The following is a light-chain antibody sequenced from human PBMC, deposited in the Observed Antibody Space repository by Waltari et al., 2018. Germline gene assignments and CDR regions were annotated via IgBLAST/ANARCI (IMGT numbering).Light chain of an antibody. V-gene: IGLV1-40*01. CDR3: QSYDSSLSGSV. J-gene: IGLJ2*01. CDR2: GNS. CDR1: SPHLGAGYG. Sequence: QSGLTHPPSVSGAPGQRVTLSCTGSSPHLGAGYGVPWYQLLPGTATKLLSYGNSNRPAVVPDRFSGSKSGTSASLSITGLQAEDEAGYYCQSYDSSLSGSVFGGGTKLTVL.